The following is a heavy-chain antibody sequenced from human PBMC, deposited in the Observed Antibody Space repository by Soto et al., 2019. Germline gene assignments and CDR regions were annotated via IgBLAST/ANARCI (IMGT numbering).Heavy chain of an antibody. CDR1: GFTFSSYA. Sequence: GGSLRLSCAASGFTFSSYAMSWVRQAPGKGLEWVSAISGSGGSTYYADSVKGRFTISRDNSKNTLYLQMNSLRAEDTAVYYCAKAPSTGYYLNWFDPWGQGTLVTAPQ. V-gene: IGHV3-23*01. CDR2: ISGSGGST. CDR3: AKAPSTGYYLNWFDP. J-gene: IGHJ5*02. D-gene: IGHD3-10*01.